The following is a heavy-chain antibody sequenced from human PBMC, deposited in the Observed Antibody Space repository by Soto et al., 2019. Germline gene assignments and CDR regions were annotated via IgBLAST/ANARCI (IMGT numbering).Heavy chain of an antibody. CDR1: GLTFTSSA. V-gene: IGHV1-58*02. J-gene: IGHJ3*02. Sequence: GASVKVSCKASGLTFTSSAMQWVRQARGQRLEWIGWIVVGSGNTNYAQKFQERVTITRDMSTSTAYMELSSLRSEDTAVYYCAAAGLAAAATLAFDIWGQGTMVTVSS. CDR2: IVVGSGNT. D-gene: IGHD6-13*01. CDR3: AAAGLAAAATLAFDI.